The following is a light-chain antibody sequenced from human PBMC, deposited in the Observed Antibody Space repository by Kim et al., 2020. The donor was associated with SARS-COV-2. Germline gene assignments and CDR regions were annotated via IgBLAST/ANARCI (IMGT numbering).Light chain of an antibody. J-gene: IGLJ2*01. Sequence: SITISCTGTSSDVGGYDAVSWYQQHPGKSPNLTLYDVTKRPSGISNRFSGSKSGNTASLTISGLQAEDEADYYCSSYTGTTTVKFGGGTQLTVL. V-gene: IGLV2-14*04. CDR3: SSYTGTTTVK. CDR1: SSDVGGYDA. CDR2: DVT.